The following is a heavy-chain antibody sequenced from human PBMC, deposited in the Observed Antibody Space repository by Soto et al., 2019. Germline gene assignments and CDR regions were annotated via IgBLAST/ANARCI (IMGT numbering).Heavy chain of an antibody. CDR3: AKNVGYYYYYGMDV. D-gene: IGHD1-26*01. J-gene: IGHJ6*02. Sequence: PGGSLRLSCAASGFIFSSYAMSWVRQAPGKGLEWVSGIGDSGGGTYYADSVKGRFIISRDNSKNTLYLQMNSLRAEDTAVYYCAKNVGYYYYYGMDVWGQGTTVTVSS. V-gene: IGHV3-23*01. CDR2: IGDSGGGT. CDR1: GFIFSSYA.